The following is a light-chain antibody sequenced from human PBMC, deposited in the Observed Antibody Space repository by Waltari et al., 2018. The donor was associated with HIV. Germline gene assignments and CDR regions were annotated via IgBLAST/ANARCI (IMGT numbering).Light chain of an antibody. J-gene: IGLJ2*01. CDR3: AAWDDSLNGPGVV. CDR1: SSNIGSNT. CDR2: SNN. Sequence: QSVLTQPPSASGTPGQRVTISCSGSSSNIGSNTVHWYQQLPGTAPKPLIYSNNQRPSGVPDRFSGSKSGTSASLAISGLQSEDEADYYCAAWDDSLNGPGVVFGGGTKLTVL. V-gene: IGLV1-44*01.